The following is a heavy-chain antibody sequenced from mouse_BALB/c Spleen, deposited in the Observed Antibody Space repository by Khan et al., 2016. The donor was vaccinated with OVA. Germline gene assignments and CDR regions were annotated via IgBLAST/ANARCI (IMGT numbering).Heavy chain of an antibody. CDR2: IYPGISDT. Sequence: VQLQQSGTVLARPGASVKMSCKASGYSFTSYWMHWVKQRPGQGLEWIGAIYPGISDTRYNQKFKGKAKLTAVTSASTAYIELSSLTNEDSAVYYCTRSYDSYYFDYWGQGTTLTGSS. D-gene: IGHD2-4*01. J-gene: IGHJ2*01. V-gene: IGHV1-5*01. CDR1: GYSFTSYW. CDR3: TRSYDSYYFDY.